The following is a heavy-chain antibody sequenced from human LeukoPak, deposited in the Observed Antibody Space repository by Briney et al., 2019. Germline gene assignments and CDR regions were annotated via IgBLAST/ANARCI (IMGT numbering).Heavy chain of an antibody. CDR2: IYDSGST. CDR1: GGSFSGYY. CDR3: ARHYGP. Sequence: PSETLSLTCAVYGGSFSGYYWSWIRQPPGKGLEWIESIYDSGSTYYNPSLKSRVTISVDTSKNQFSLKLNSVTAADTAVYYCARHYGPWGQGTLVTVSS. V-gene: IGHV4-34*01. J-gene: IGHJ5*02. D-gene: IGHD3-16*01.